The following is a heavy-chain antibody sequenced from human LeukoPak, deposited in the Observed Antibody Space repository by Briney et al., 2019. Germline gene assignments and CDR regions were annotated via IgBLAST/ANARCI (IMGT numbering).Heavy chain of an antibody. CDR2: MNPNSGGT. CDR1: GFTFTGYY. J-gene: IGHJ6*03. CDR3: ASVSRYSSGWYEEQSAYYYYYMDV. V-gene: IGHV1-2*02. D-gene: IGHD6-19*01. Sequence: ASVKVSCKASGFTFTGYYMHWVRQAPGQGLEWMGWMNPNSGGTNYAQKFQGRVTMTRDTSISTAYMELSRLRSDDTAVYYCASVSRYSSGWYEEQSAYYYYYMDVWGKGTTVTVSS.